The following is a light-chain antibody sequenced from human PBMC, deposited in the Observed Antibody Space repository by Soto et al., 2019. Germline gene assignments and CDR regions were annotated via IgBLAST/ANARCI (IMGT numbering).Light chain of an antibody. CDR2: NNN. CDR3: AAWDDSLNGPV. J-gene: IGLJ2*01. CDR1: SSNIENNP. Sequence: QAVVTQPPSASGTPGQRVTISCSVSSSNIENNPLNWYQQLPGTAPKLLIYNNNQRPSGVPDRFSGSRSGTSASLAISGLQSEDEADYYCAAWDDSLNGPVFGGGTKLTVL. V-gene: IGLV1-44*01.